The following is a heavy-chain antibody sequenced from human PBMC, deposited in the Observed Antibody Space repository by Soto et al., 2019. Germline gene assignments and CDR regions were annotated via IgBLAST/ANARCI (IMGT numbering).Heavy chain of an antibody. V-gene: IGHV4-38-2*02. CDR1: GSSIISGYY. CDR2: VYHTGTT. CDR3: ARSPTHVFDY. J-gene: IGHJ4*02. Sequence: PSDTLSLTCTVSGSSIISGYYWGWIRQPPGKGLEWIGSVYHTGTTYSNPSLKSRVTISVDTSNNLFSLKLSSVTAADTAVYYCARSPTHVFDYWGQGTLVTVSS.